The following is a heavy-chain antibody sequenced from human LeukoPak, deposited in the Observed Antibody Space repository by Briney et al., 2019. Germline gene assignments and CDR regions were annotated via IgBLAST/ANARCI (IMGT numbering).Heavy chain of an antibody. Sequence: ASVKVSCKASGYTFTTYGISWVRQAPGQGLEWMGWISPYNGKTNYAQKLQGRVTLTTDTSTSTAHMELRSLRSDDTAVYYCARDIGYSSSWYYDYWGQGTLVTVSS. D-gene: IGHD6-13*01. J-gene: IGHJ4*02. CDR2: ISPYNGKT. V-gene: IGHV1-18*01. CDR1: GYTFTTYG. CDR3: ARDIGYSSSWYYDY.